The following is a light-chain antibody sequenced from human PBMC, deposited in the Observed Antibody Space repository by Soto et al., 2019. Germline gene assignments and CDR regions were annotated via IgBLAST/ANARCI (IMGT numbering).Light chain of an antibody. V-gene: IGLV1-44*01. CDR3: AAWDDSLNGWV. CDR2: SNS. Sequence: QSVLTQPASVSGSPGQSITISCTGTSSDVGDYPYVSWYQQHPGKVPKLLIYSNSQRPSGVPDRFSGSKSGTSASLAISGLQSEDEADYYCAAWDDSLNGWVFGGGTQLTVL. J-gene: IGLJ3*02. CDR1: SSDVGDYPY.